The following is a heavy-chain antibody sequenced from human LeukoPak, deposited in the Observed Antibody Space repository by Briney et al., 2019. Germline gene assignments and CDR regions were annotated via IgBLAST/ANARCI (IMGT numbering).Heavy chain of an antibody. D-gene: IGHD3-10*01. Sequence: PSETLSLTCAVYGGSFSGYYWSWIRQPPGKGLEWIGEINHSGSTNYNPSLKSRATISVDTSKNQFSLKLSSVTAADTAVYYCASMVRNYYYYYMDVWGKGTTVTVSS. CDR3: ASMVRNYYYYYMDV. V-gene: IGHV4-34*01. J-gene: IGHJ6*03. CDR1: GGSFSGYY. CDR2: INHSGST.